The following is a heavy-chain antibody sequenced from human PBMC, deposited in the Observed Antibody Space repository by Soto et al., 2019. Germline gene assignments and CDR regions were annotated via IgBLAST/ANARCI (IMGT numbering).Heavy chain of an antibody. CDR1: GGTFSSYA. J-gene: IGHJ6*02. CDR2: IIPIFGTA. V-gene: IGHV1-69*13. D-gene: IGHD3-22*01. CDR3: ARDGNDSSGYETYYYYGMDV. Sequence: GASVKVSCKASGGTFSSYAISWVRQAPGQGLEWMGGIIPIFGTANYAQKFQGRVTITADESTSTAYMELSSLRSEDTAVYYCARDGNDSSGYETYYYYGMDVWGQGTTVTV.